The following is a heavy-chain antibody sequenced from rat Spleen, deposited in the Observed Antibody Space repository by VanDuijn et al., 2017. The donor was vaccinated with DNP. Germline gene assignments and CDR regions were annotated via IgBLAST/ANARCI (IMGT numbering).Heavy chain of an antibody. V-gene: IGHV5-7*01. CDR2: ISYDGSST. Sequence: EVQLVESGGGLVQPGRSLKLSCAASGFTLSHYNMTWVRQAPQKGLEWVATISYDGSSTYYPDSVRGRFTISRDNAINTLYLQMNSLRSEDTATYYCARGGRTYFDYWGQGTLVTVSS. D-gene: IGHD1-11*01. CDR3: ARGGRTYFDY. J-gene: IGHJ3*01. CDR1: GFTLSHYN.